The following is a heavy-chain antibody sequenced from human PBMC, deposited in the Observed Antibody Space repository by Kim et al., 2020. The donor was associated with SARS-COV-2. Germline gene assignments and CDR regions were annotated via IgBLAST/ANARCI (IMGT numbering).Heavy chain of an antibody. V-gene: IGHV3-11*04. CDR1: GFTFSDYY. J-gene: IGHJ3*02. D-gene: IGHD3-16*02. CDR2: ISSNGSTI. CDR3: ARDSYDYVWGSYRSSPLDDFDI. Sequence: GGSLRLSCAASGFTFSDYYMSWIRQAPGKGLEWVSYISSNGSTIYYADSVKGRFTISRDNAKNSLYLQMNSLRAEDTAVYYCARDSYDYVWGSYRSSPLDDFDIWGQGTMVTVSS.